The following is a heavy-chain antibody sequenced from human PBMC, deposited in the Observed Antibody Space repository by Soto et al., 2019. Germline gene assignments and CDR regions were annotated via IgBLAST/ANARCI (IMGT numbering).Heavy chain of an antibody. CDR2: INAGNGNT. J-gene: IGHJ5*02. CDR3: ARDRSYYYDSSGYYEAPWFDP. CDR1: GYTFTDYA. Sequence: ASVKVSCKASGYTFTDYAIQWVRQAPGQRLEWMGWINAGNGNTKYSQKFQGRVTITRDTSASTAYMELSSLRSEDTAVYYCARDRSYYYDSSGYYEAPWFDPWGQGTLVTVS. D-gene: IGHD3-22*01. V-gene: IGHV1-3*01.